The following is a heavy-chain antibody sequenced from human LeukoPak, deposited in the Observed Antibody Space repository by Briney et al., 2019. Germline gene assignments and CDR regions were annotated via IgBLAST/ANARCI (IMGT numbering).Heavy chain of an antibody. J-gene: IGHJ4*02. V-gene: IGHV1-3*04. D-gene: IGHD2-2*01. CDR3: VRAYCTSTSCYPGGY. CDR2: INTGNGNT. Sequence: ASVKVSCKASGYTFSSYAMNWVRQAPGQRLEWMGWINTGNGNTKYSQKLQGRVTITRDISASTAYMELSSLRSEDTAVFYCVRAYCTSTSCYPGGYWGQGTLVTVSS. CDR1: GYTFSSYA.